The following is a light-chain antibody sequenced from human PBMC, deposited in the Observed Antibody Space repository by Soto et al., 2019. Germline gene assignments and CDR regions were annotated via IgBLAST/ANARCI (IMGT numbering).Light chain of an antibody. J-gene: IGKJ4*01. Sequence: EIVMTQSPATLSVSPVERATLSGRASQSVSSSLAWYQQKPGQAPRLLIYGASTRATGIPARFSGSGSGTEFTLTISSLQSEDFAVYYCQQYYNWPPLTFGGGTKVDIK. CDR2: GAS. CDR1: QSVSSS. CDR3: QQYYNWPPLT. V-gene: IGKV3D-15*01.